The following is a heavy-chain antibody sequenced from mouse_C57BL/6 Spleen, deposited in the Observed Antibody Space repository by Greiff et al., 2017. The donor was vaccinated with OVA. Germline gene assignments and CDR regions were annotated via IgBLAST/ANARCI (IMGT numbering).Heavy chain of an antibody. CDR2: IYPGDGDT. D-gene: IGHD1-1*01. CDR3: ARSEHYYGSYYFDY. Sequence: QVQLKQSGPELVKPGASVKISCKASGYAFSSSWMNWVKQRPGKGLEWIGRIYPGDGDTNYNGKFKGKATLTADKSSSTAYMQLSSLTSEDSAVYFCARSEHYYGSYYFDYWGQGTTLTVSS. J-gene: IGHJ2*01. CDR1: GYAFSSSW. V-gene: IGHV1-82*01.